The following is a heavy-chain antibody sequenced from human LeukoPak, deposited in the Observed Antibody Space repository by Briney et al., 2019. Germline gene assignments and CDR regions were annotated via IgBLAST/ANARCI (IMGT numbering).Heavy chain of an antibody. CDR1: GFTFSNSA. V-gene: IGHV3-23*01. CDR3: AKVGHYASGSYYNIYGMDV. Sequence: PGGSLRLSCAASGFTFSNSAMSWVRQAPGKGLEWVSAISGSGGYTYYADSVKGRFTISRDNSKNTLYLQMNSLRAEDTAVYYCAKVGHYASGSYYNIYGMDVWGQGTTVTVSS. D-gene: IGHD3-10*01. CDR2: ISGSGGYT. J-gene: IGHJ6*02.